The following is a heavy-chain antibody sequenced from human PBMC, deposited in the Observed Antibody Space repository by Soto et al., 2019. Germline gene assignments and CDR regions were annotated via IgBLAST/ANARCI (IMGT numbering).Heavy chain of an antibody. Sequence: SETLSLTCTVSGGSISSYYWSWIRQPPGKGLEWIGYIYYSGSTNYNPSLKSRVTISVDTSKNQFSLKLSSVTAAGTAVYYCARSQMEGDSLFDYWGQGTLVTVSS. CDR2: IYYSGST. CDR3: ARSQMEGDSLFDY. D-gene: IGHD3-16*01. V-gene: IGHV4-59*08. CDR1: GGSISSYY. J-gene: IGHJ4*02.